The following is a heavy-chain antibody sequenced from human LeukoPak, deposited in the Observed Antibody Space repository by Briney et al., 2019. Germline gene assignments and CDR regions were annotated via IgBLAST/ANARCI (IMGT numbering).Heavy chain of an antibody. D-gene: IGHD5/OR15-5a*01. J-gene: IGHJ6*02. CDR3: ARSRSVSNYKGMDV. V-gene: IGHV3-21*01. CDR1: GFTFSDYS. Sequence: GGSLRLSCPASGFTFSDYSMSWVRQAPGQGLEWVSSISSSSDYIYYEVSVKGRFTTSRDNARNSLYLQINSLKAEDMAVYYCARSRSVSNYKGMDVWGQGTTVTVSS. CDR2: ISSSSDYI.